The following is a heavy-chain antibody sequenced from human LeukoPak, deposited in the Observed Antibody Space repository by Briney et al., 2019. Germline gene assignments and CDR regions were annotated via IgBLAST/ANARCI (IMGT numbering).Heavy chain of an antibody. CDR2: IKSDGSST. Sequence: GCLRLSCAACGFTFSWYWMHGVRQPPGRGRVGVSRIKSDGSSTSYADSVKGRFTISRDNAKNTQYLQMNSLGAEDTDVYYCARDSSTVTTWFDYWGQGSLVTVSS. V-gene: IGHV3-74*01. J-gene: IGHJ4*02. CDR1: GFTFSWYW. D-gene: IGHD4-17*01. CDR3: ARDSSTVTTWFDY.